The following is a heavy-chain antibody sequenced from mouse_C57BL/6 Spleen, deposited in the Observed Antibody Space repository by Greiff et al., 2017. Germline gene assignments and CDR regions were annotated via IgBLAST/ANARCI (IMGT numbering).Heavy chain of an antibody. V-gene: IGHV3-6*01. CDR1: GYSIPSGYY. D-gene: IGHD1-1*01. Sequence: EVQLQQSGPGLVKPSQSLSLTCSVTGYSIPSGYYWNWIRQFPGNKLEWMGYISYDGSNNYNPSLKNRISITRDTSKNQFFLKLNSVTTEDTATYYCARGGYGSSSYWGQGTTLTVSS. CDR3: ARGGYGSSSY. CDR2: ISYDGSN. J-gene: IGHJ2*01.